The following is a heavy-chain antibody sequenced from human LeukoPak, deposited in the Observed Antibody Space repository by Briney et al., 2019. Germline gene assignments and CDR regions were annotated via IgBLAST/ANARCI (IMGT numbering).Heavy chain of an antibody. J-gene: IGHJ4*02. V-gene: IGHV3-74*01. Sequence: PGGSRRLSCAASGFTFSRYWMHWVRQAPGKGLVWVSRIKSDGSSTSYAESAKGRFTISRDNAKNTLYLQMNSLRAEDTAVYYCARKDMLDYWGQGTLLTVSS. CDR1: GFTFSRYW. CDR3: ARKDMLDY. CDR2: IKSDGSST.